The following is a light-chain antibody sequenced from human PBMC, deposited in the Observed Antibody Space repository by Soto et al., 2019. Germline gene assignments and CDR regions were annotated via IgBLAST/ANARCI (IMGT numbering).Light chain of an antibody. Sequence: EIVMTQSPATLSVSPCERATLCCRASQSVSSDLAWYHQKPGQAPRLLIYGASTRATGIPARFSGSGSGTEFTLTINSLQSEDSAVYYCQQHNQWPITFGQGTRLEV. CDR1: QSVSSD. J-gene: IGKJ5*01. CDR2: GAS. CDR3: QQHNQWPIT. V-gene: IGKV3-15*01.